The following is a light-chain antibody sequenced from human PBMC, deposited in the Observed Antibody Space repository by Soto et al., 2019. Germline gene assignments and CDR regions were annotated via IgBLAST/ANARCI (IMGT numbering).Light chain of an antibody. CDR3: CSYAGSSTYV. CDR1: SSDVGSYNC. J-gene: IGLJ1*01. V-gene: IGLV2-23*01. Sequence: QSALTQPPSVSGSPGQSITISCTGTSSDVGSYNCVSWYQQHPRKAPKLMIYEGSKRPSGVSDRFSGSKSGNTASLTISGIQAAEEADYYCCSYAGSSTYVFGTGTKLTVL. CDR2: EGS.